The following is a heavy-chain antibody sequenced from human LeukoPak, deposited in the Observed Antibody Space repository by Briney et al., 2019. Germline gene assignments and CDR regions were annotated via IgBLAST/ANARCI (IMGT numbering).Heavy chain of an antibody. D-gene: IGHD2-15*01. CDR3: ASSGGLGGGSYY. CDR1: GLTFSSYG. J-gene: IGHJ4*02. V-gene: IGHV3-30*03. Sequence: GRSLRLSCAASGLTFSSYGMHWVRQAPGKGLEWVAVISYDGSNKYYADSVKGRFTISRDNSKNTLYLQMNSLRAEDTAVYYCASSGGLGGGSYYWGQGTLVTVSS. CDR2: ISYDGSNK.